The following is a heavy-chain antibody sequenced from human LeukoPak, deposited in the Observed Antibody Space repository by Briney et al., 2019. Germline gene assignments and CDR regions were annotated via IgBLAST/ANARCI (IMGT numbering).Heavy chain of an antibody. D-gene: IGHD1-26*01. Sequence: GGSLRLSCAASGFTVSSNYMSWVRQAPGKGLEWVSVIYSGGSTYYADSVKGRFTISRDNSKNTLYLQMNSLRAEDTAVYYCARLAVVGATVGFDFWGQGTLVTVSS. CDR1: GFTVSSNY. V-gene: IGHV3-66*01. CDR3: ARLAVVGATVGFDF. J-gene: IGHJ4*02. CDR2: IYSGGST.